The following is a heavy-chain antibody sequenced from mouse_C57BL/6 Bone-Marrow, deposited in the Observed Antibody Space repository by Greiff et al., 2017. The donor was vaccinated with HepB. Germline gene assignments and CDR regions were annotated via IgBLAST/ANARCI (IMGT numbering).Heavy chain of an antibody. J-gene: IGHJ1*03. CDR3: ARHDPYYYGSRGYWYFDV. CDR2: FYPGSGSI. Sequence: QVQLQQSGAELVKPGASVKLSCKASGYTFTEYTIHWVKQRSGQGLEWIGWFYPGSGSIKYNEKFKDKATLTADKSSSTVYMELSRLTSEDSAVYFCARHDPYYYGSRGYWYFDVWGTGTTVTVSS. V-gene: IGHV1-62-2*01. D-gene: IGHD1-1*01. CDR1: GYTFTEYT.